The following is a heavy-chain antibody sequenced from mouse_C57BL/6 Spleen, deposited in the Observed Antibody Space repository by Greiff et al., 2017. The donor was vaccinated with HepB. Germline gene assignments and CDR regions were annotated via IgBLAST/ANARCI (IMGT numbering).Heavy chain of an antibody. J-gene: IGHJ4*01. D-gene: IGHD2-3*01. CDR2: IWRGGST. CDR3: ANDGYYPLYAMDY. Sequence: QVLLQPSGPGLVLPSQSLSITCPVSGFSFTCYGLHWFRLSPGKGLEWLGVIWRGGSTDYNAAFMSRLSITKDNSKSQVFFKMNSLQADDTAIYYCANDGYYPLYAMDYWGQGTSVTVSS. CDR1: GFSFTCYG. V-gene: IGHV2-5*01.